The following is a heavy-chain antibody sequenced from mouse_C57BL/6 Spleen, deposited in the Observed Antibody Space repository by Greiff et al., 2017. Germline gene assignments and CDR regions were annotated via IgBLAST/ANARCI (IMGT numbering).Heavy chain of an antibody. D-gene: IGHD1-1*01. CDR3: VRHAITTVDAMDY. CDR2: IRSKSNNYAT. Sequence: EVKLVESGGGLVQPKGSLKLSCAASGFSFNTYAMNWVRQAPGKGLEWVARIRSKSNNYATYYADSVKDRFTISRDDSESMLYLQMNNLKTEDTAMYYCVRHAITTVDAMDYWGQGTSVTVSS. V-gene: IGHV10-1*01. J-gene: IGHJ4*01. CDR1: GFSFNTYA.